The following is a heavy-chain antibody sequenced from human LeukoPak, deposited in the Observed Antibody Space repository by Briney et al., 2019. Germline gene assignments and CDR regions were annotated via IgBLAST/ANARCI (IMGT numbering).Heavy chain of an antibody. V-gene: IGHV5-10-1*01. J-gene: IGHJ4*02. Sequence: GESLRISCKGSGYSFTGYWISWVRQMPGKGLEWMGRIDPSDSYTNYSPSFQGHVTISADKSISTAYLQWSSLKASDTAMYYCARRVGSSWYLFDYWGQGTLVTVSS. CDR3: ARRVGSSWYLFDY. CDR1: GYSFTGYW. CDR2: IDPSDSYT. D-gene: IGHD6-13*01.